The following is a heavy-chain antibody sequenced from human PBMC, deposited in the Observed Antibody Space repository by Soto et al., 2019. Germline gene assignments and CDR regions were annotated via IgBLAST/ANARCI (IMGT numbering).Heavy chain of an antibody. J-gene: IGHJ4*02. CDR1: GFTFSSYS. V-gene: IGHV3-21*01. CDR3: ARDQVYYGSGSPIRY. CDR2: ISSSSSYI. Sequence: GGSLRLSCAASGFTFSSYSMNWVRQAPGKGLEWVSSISSSSSYIYYADSVKGRFTISRDNAKNSLYLQMNSLRAEDTAVYYCARDQVYYGSGSPIRYWGQGTLVTVS. D-gene: IGHD3-10*01.